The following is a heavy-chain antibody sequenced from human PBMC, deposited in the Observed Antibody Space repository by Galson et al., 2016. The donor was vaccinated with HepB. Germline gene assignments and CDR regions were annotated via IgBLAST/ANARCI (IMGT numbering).Heavy chain of an antibody. CDR3: ARADRIQLWLYVDY. V-gene: IGHV3-33*01. CDR2: IWYDGSNK. D-gene: IGHD5-18*01. Sequence: SLRLSCAASGFTFSSYGMHWVRQAPGKGLEWVALIWYDGSNKYYADSVKGRFTISRDNSKNTLYLQMKSLRAEDTTVYYCARADRIQLWLYVDYWGQGTLVTVSS. J-gene: IGHJ4*02. CDR1: GFTFSSYG.